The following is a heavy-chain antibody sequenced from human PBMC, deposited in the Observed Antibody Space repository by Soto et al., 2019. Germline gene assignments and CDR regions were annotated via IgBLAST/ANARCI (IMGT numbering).Heavy chain of an antibody. V-gene: IGHV3-23*01. CDR2: ISGSGDNT. J-gene: IGHJ6*02. CDR3: ARDFVVGGPTINYYYGMDV. D-gene: IGHD1-26*01. Sequence: PGGSLRLSCAASGFTFVSYAMNWVRQATGKGLEWVSTISGSGDNTYYADSVKGRFTISRDNSKNTLYLQMNSLGAEDTAVYYCARDFVVGGPTINYYYGMDVWGQGTTLTVSS. CDR1: GFTFVSYA.